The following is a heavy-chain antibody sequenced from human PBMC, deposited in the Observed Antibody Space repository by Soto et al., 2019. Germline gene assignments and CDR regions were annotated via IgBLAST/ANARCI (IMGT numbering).Heavy chain of an antibody. CDR3: VREDVAMATNDY. J-gene: IGHJ4*02. Sequence: EVQLVESGGNLVQHGGSLRLSCAVSGFTFRSYWMHWGRQAPGRGLVWVSRINDDGSSASYADSVKGRFTISRDTAKNTLYLQMRSLRAEDTDVYYCVREDVAMATNDYWGQGTLVTGYS. CDR1: GFTFRSYW. D-gene: IGHD5-12*01. V-gene: IGHV3-74*01. CDR2: INDDGSSA.